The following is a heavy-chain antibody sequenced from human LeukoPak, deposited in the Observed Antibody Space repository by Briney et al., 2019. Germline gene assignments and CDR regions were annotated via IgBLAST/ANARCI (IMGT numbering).Heavy chain of an antibody. D-gene: IGHD2/OR15-2a*01. CDR3: ARVSHTQTHYFDY. J-gene: IGHJ4*02. Sequence: PSETLSLTCTVSGYSISSGYYWGWIRQPPGKGLEWIGSIYHSGSTYYNPSLKSRVTISVDTSKNQFSLKLSSVTAADTAVYYCARVSHTQTHYFDYWGQGTLVTVSS. V-gene: IGHV4-38-2*02. CDR1: GYSISSGYY. CDR2: IYHSGST.